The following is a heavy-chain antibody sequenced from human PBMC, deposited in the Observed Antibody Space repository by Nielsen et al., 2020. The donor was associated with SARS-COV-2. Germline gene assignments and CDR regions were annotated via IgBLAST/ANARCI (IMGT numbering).Heavy chain of an antibody. Sequence: SVKVSCKASGGTFSSYAISWVRQAPGQGLEWMGGIIPFFPTTNYAEKFQGRVTITADKSTSTAYMELSSLRSEDTAVYYCAREFYADSAGSPSIYGMDVWGQGTTVTVSS. CDR1: GGTFSSYA. CDR3: AREFYADSAGSPSIYGMDV. CDR2: IIPFFPTT. J-gene: IGHJ6*02. V-gene: IGHV1-69*06. D-gene: IGHD2/OR15-2a*01.